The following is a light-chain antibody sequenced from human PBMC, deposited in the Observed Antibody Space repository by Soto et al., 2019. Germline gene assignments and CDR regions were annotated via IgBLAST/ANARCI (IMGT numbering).Light chain of an antibody. CDR1: QSVSSTY. CDR3: QQYDNSLYT. J-gene: IGKJ2*01. V-gene: IGKV3-20*01. Sequence: EIVLTQSPGTLSLSPGERATLSCRASQSVSSTYLAWYQRKPGQAPRLLIYGASSRATGIPDRFSGSGSGTDFTLTISRLEPEDFAVYYCQQYDNSLYTFGQGTKLEIK. CDR2: GAS.